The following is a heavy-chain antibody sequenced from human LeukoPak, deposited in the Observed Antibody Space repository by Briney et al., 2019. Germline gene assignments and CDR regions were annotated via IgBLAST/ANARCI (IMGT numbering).Heavy chain of an antibody. CDR3: ARGQPLDTAMVPPEFTYYYYYMDV. CDR1: GGTFSSYA. Sequence: GSSVKVSCKASGGTFSSYAISWVRQAPGQGLEWMGGIIPIFGTANYAQKFQGRVTITADESTSTAYMELSSLRSEDTAVYYCARGQPLDTAMVPPEFTYYYYYMDVWGKGTTVTVS. V-gene: IGHV1-69*01. CDR2: IIPIFGTA. J-gene: IGHJ6*03. D-gene: IGHD5-18*01.